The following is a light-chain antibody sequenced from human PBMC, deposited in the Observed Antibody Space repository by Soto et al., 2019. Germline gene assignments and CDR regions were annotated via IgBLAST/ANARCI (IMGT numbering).Light chain of an antibody. CDR3: QQSYSTPV. CDR1: QSISSY. Sequence: DIQMTQSPSSLSASVGDRVTITCRASQSISSYLNWYQQKPGKAPKLLIYAASSLQSGVPSRFSGSGSGTDFTLTISILQPEDLASYYCQQSYSTPVFGQGTKLEIK. CDR2: AAS. J-gene: IGKJ2*01. V-gene: IGKV1-39*01.